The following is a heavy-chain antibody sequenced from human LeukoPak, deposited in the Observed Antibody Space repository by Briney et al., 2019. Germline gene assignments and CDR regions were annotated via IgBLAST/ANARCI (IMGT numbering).Heavy chain of an antibody. J-gene: IGHJ4*02. Sequence: GGSLRLSCAASGFTFSSYSMNWVRQAPGKGLEWVSSISSSSSYIYYADSVKGRFTISRDNAKNSLYLQMNSLRAEDTAVYYCAKGTDRHYYDSSGYYFDYWGQGTLVTVSS. D-gene: IGHD3-22*01. CDR3: AKGTDRHYYDSSGYYFDY. CDR2: ISSSSSYI. CDR1: GFTFSSYS. V-gene: IGHV3-21*04.